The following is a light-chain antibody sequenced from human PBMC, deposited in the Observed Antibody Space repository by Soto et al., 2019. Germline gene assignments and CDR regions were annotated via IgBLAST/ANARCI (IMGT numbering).Light chain of an antibody. CDR3: QQYNNWWT. CDR1: ETVRSN. Sequence: RVMTQSPDTLSVSPGERATLSCRASETVRSNLAWYQQKPGQAPRLLINAASTRATGIPARFIGNGSGTEFTLTISSLQSEDFAVYYCQQYNNWWTFGQGTKVEI. CDR2: AAS. V-gene: IGKV3D-15*01. J-gene: IGKJ1*01.